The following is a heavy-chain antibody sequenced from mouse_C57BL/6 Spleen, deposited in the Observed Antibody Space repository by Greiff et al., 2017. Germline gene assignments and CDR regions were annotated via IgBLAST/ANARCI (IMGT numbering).Heavy chain of an antibody. D-gene: IGHD1-1*02. CDR3: ARWVGGFANWYFDV. V-gene: IGHV1-75*01. J-gene: IGHJ1*03. CDR2: IFPGSGST. CDR1: GYTFTDYY. Sequence: QVQLQQSGPELVKPGASVKMSCKASGYTFTDYYINWVKQRPGQGLEWIGWIFPGSGSTYYNAKFKGKATLTVDKSSSTAYMLLSSLTSEDSAVYFGARWVGGFANWYFDVWGTGTTVTVSS.